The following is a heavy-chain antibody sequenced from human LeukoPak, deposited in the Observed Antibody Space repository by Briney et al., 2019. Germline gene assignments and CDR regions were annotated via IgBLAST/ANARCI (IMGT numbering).Heavy chain of an antibody. V-gene: IGHV3-48*03. J-gene: IGHJ4*02. CDR1: GFTFSSYE. CDR3: ARGTTVSYFDY. CDR2: ISSSGSTI. D-gene: IGHD4-17*01. Sequence: GGSLRLSCAASGFTFSSYEMNWVRQAPGKGLEWVSYISSSGSTIYYADSVKGRFTISRDNAKNSLYLQMNSLRAEDTAVHYCARGTTVSYFDYWGQGTLVTVSS.